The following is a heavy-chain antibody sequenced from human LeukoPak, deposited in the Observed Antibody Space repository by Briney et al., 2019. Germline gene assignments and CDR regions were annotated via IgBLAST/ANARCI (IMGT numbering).Heavy chain of an antibody. CDR1: GGTFSSYA. D-gene: IGHD6-13*01. J-gene: IGHJ5*02. V-gene: IGHV1-69*04. CDR2: IIPILGIA. Sequence: SVKVSCKASGGTFSSYAISWVRQAPGQGLEWMGRIIPILGIANYAQKFQGRVTITADKSTSTAYMELSSLRSEGTAVYYCARAGDSSSWYIGWFDPWGQGTLVTVSS. CDR3: ARAGDSSSWYIGWFDP.